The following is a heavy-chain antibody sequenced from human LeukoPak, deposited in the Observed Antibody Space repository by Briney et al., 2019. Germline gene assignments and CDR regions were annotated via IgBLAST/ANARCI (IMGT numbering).Heavy chain of an antibody. CDR2: ISSSGSTI. V-gene: IGHV3-48*03. CDR3: ARDSTYYDILTGYCNTGVLDY. D-gene: IGHD3-9*01. CDR1: GFTFSSYE. Sequence: GGSLRLSCAASGFTFSSYEMNWVRQAPGKGLEWVSYISSSGSTIYYADSVKGRFTISRDNAKNSLYLQMNSLRAEDTAVYYCARDSTYYDILTGYCNTGVLDYWGQGTLVTVSS. J-gene: IGHJ4*02.